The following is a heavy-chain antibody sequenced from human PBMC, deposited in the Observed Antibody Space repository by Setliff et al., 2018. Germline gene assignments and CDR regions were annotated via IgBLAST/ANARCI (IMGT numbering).Heavy chain of an antibody. CDR3: ARTSTYVLGSGSYWDRWFDP. V-gene: IGHV4-30-4*02. D-gene: IGHD3-10*01. Sequence: SETLSLTCTVSGDSLSGDNYFWSWIRHLPGKGLQWLGHIYYTGKTYYNPSLKSRLEMSVDTSKREFALRLSSVTAADTAVYYCARTSTYVLGSGSYWDRWFDPWSRGTLGTVSS. J-gene: IGHJ5*02. CDR2: IYYTGKT. CDR1: GDSLSGDNYF.